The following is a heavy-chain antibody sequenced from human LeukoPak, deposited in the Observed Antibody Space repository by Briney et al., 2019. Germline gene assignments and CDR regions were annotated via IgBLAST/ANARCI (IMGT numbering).Heavy chain of an antibody. CDR1: GFTFSSYS. V-gene: IGHV3-21*01. D-gene: IGHD5-24*01. Sequence: GGSLRLSCAASGFTFSSYSMNWVRQAPGKGLEWVSSISSSSSYIYYADSVKGRFTISRDNAKNSLYLQMNSLRAEDTAVYYCARDSAGWLQLPSAFDIWGQGTMVTVSS. J-gene: IGHJ3*02. CDR2: ISSSSSYI. CDR3: ARDSAGWLQLPSAFDI.